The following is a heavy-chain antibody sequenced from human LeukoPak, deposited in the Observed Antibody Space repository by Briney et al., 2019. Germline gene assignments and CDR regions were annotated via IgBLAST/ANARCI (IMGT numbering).Heavy chain of an antibody. CDR2: ISSTGSYP. Sequence: PGGSLRLSCAASGFTFSNYNMNWVRQAPGKGLEWVSSISSTGSYPYYADSLKGRFTVSRDNAKNSLYLQMNSLRVEDTAVYYCARVVEGYNYGLDYYYYYMDVWGKGTTVTVSS. D-gene: IGHD5-18*01. V-gene: IGHV3-21*01. CDR3: ARVVEGYNYGLDYYYYYMDV. J-gene: IGHJ6*03. CDR1: GFTFSNYN.